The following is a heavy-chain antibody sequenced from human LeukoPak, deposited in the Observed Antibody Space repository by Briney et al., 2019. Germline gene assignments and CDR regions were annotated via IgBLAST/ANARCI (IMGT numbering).Heavy chain of an antibody. J-gene: IGHJ4*02. CDR2: IKQDGSEK. D-gene: IGHD3-10*01. Sequence: GGSLRLSCAASGFTFSGYWMSWVRQAPGKGLEWVANIKQDGSEKYYVDSVKGRFTISRDNAKNSLYLQMNSLRAEDTAVYYCAKEGLLWFGESPSFDYWGQGTLVTVSS. CDR3: AKEGLLWFGESPSFDY. V-gene: IGHV3-7*04. CDR1: GFTFSGYW.